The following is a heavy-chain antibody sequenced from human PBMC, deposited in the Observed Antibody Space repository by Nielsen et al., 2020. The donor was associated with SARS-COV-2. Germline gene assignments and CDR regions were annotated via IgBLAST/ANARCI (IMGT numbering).Heavy chain of an antibody. V-gene: IGHV3-NL1*01. CDR3: AKVAEWSENYGMDV. D-gene: IGHD3-3*01. CDR1: GFTFSSYG. CDR2: IYSGGST. Sequence: GGSLRLSCAASGFTFSSYGMHWVRQAPGKGLEWVSVIYSGGSTYYADSVKGRFTISRDNSKNTLYLQMNSLRAEDTALYYCAKVAEWSENYGMDVWGQGTTVTVSS. J-gene: IGHJ6*02.